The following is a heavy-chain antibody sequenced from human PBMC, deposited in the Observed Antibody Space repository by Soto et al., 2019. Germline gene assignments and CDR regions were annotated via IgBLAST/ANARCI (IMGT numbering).Heavy chain of an antibody. CDR2: ISDTGGST. CDR1: GFTFSSYA. J-gene: IGHJ4*02. D-gene: IGHD2-15*01. CDR3: AKVGELAVGGFDY. V-gene: IGHV3-23*01. Sequence: EVQLLESGGGLVQPGGSLRLSCAASGFTFSSYAMSWVRQAPGKGLEWVSRISDTGGSTYYAASVKGRFTISRDSSKTTLYLQMKSLRADDTAIYYCAKVGELAVGGFDYWGQGTLVTVSS.